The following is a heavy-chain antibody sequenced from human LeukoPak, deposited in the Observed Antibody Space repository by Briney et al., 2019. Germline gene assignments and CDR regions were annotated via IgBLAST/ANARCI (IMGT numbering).Heavy chain of an antibody. CDR3: ANVHYYDSSGYYYYFYGMDV. J-gene: IGHJ6*02. CDR2: ISSSSYT. D-gene: IGHD3-22*01. Sequence: GGSLRLSCAASGFTFSDYYMSWIRQAPGKGLEWVSYISSSSYTNYADSVKGRFTISRDNAKDSLYLQMNSLRAEDTAVYYCANVHYYDSSGYYYYFYGMDVWGQGTTVTVSS. V-gene: IGHV3-11*03. CDR1: GFTFSDYY.